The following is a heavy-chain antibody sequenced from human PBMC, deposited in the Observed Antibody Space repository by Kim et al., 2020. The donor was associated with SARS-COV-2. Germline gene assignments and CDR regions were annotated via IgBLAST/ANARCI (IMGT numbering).Heavy chain of an antibody. CDR2: IYHSGST. J-gene: IGHJ6*01. CDR1: GYSISSGYY. V-gene: IGHV4-38-2*02. Sequence: SETLSLTCTVSGYSISSGYYWGWIRQPPGKGLEWIGSIYHSGSTYYNPSLKSRVTISVDTSKNQFSLKLSSVTAADTAVYYCARDGFGELFRYYYYGMDV. CDR3: ARDGFGELFRYYYYGMDV. D-gene: IGHD3-10*01.